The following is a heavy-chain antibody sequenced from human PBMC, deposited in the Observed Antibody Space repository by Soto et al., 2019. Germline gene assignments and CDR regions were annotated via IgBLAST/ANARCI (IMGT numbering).Heavy chain of an antibody. J-gene: IGHJ4*02. CDR2: ISAYNGNT. CDR3: ARQYCTNGVCYGFDY. CDR1: GYTFTSYG. Sequence: ASVKVSCKASGYTFTSYGISWVRQAPGQGLEWMGWISAYNGNTNYAQKLQGRVTMTTDTSTSTAYMELRSLGSDDTAVYYCARQYCTNGVCYGFDYWGQGTLVTVSS. D-gene: IGHD2-8*01. V-gene: IGHV1-18*04.